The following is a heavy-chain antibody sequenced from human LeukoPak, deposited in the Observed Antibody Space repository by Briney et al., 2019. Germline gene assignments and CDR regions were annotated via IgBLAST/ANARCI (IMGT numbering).Heavy chain of an antibody. CDR3: ARDGQSSGWYD. V-gene: IGHV3-23*01. J-gene: IGHJ4*02. CDR2: ISASGGST. Sequence: QPGGSLRLSCAASRFTFSSYAMSWVRQAPGKGLEWVSAISASGGSTYYADSVKGRFTISRDNSKNTLYLQMNSLRAEDTAIYYCARDGQSSGWYDWGQGTLVTVSS. CDR1: RFTFSSYA. D-gene: IGHD6-19*01.